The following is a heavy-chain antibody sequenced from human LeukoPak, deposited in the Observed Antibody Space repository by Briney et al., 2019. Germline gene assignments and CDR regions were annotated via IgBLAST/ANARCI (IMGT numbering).Heavy chain of an antibody. J-gene: IGHJ4*02. CDR3: ASVGRNPDIVVVPAAYYFDY. CDR1: GYTFTSYG. Sequence: SVKVSCKASGYTFTSYGISWVRQAPGQGLEWMGGIIPIFGTANYAQKFQGRVTITADESTSTAYMELSSLRSEDTAVYYCASVGRNPDIVVVPAAYYFDYWGQGTLVTVSS. V-gene: IGHV1-69*13. CDR2: IIPIFGTA. D-gene: IGHD2-2*01.